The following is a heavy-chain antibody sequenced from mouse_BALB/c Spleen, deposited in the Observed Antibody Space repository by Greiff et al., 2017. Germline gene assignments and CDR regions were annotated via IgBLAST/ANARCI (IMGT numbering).Heavy chain of an antibody. CDR3: AREKGQLGLRGDAMDY. Sequence: DLVKPGASVKLSCKASGYTFTSYWINWIKQRPGQGLEWIGRIAPGSGSTYYNEMFKGKATLTVDTSSSTAYIQLSSLSSEDTAVYFCAREKGQLGLRGDAMDYWGQGTSVTVSS. V-gene: IGHV1S41*01. CDR2: IAPGSGST. D-gene: IGHD3-2*01. CDR1: GYTFTSYW. J-gene: IGHJ4*01.